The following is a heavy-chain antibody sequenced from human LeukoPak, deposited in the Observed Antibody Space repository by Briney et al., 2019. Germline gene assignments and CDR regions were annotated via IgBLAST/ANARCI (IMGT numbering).Heavy chain of an antibody. D-gene: IGHD3-22*01. CDR3: ARDGGYYYDT. V-gene: IGHV3-30*04. Sequence: PGGSLRLSCAASGFTFSSYAMHWVHQAPGKGLEWVAVISYDGSYKYYADSVKGRFTISRDNSKNTLYLQMSSLRADDTAVYYCARDGGYYYDTWGQGTLVTVSS. J-gene: IGHJ4*02. CDR2: ISYDGSYK. CDR1: GFTFSSYA.